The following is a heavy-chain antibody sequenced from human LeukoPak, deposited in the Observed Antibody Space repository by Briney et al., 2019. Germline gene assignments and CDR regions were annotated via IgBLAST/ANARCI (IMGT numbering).Heavy chain of an antibody. CDR2: NSKNSGGL. Sequence: PGGSLRLFCAASGFTFSSYTMNCVRQAPGKGLEWVSSNSKNSGGLAYADSVKGRLPISKDNAKNSLYRQMNSLRAEGTALYYCAKDSSSSWYRDFDYWGQGTLVTVSA. D-gene: IGHD6-13*01. CDR1: GFTFSSYT. CDR3: AKDSSSSWYRDFDY. J-gene: IGHJ4*02. V-gene: IGHV3-21*04.